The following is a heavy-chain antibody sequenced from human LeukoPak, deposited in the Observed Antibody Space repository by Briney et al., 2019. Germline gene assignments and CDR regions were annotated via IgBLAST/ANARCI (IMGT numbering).Heavy chain of an antibody. V-gene: IGHV4-38-2*01. J-gene: IGHJ3*02. CDR1: GYSISSGYY. CDR2: FYHSGST. CDR3: ARRTVVTLAAFDI. D-gene: IGHD4-23*01. Sequence: SETLSLTCAVSGYSISSGYYWGWIQQPPGKGLEWIGGFYHSGSTYYNPSPKSRVTISVDTSKNQFSLKLSSVTAADTAVYYCARRTVVTLAAFDIWGQGTMVTVSS.